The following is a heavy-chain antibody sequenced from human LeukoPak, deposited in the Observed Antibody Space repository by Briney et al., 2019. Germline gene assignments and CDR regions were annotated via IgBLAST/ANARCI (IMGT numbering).Heavy chain of an antibody. CDR1: GYTFTGYY. D-gene: IGHD1-1*01. CDR2: FNPNSGAT. Sequence: GASVKVSCKASGYTFTGYYMHWVRQAPGQGLEWMGRFNPNSGATNSAQKFQGRVIMTGDTSISTAYMELSRLRSDDTAVYYCARDLRAYNWNDGTIGYWGQGTLVTVSS. J-gene: IGHJ4*02. CDR3: ARDLRAYNWNDGTIGY. V-gene: IGHV1-2*06.